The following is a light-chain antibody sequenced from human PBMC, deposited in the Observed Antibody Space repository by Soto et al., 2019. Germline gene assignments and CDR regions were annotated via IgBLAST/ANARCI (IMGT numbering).Light chain of an antibody. CDR3: SSYGGSNNVV. J-gene: IGLJ2*01. CDR1: SSDVGGYNY. Sequence: QSALTQPPSASGSPGQSVTISCTGTSSDVGGYNYVSWYQHHPGKAPKLMIYEVTMRPSGVPDRFSGSKSGNTASLTVSGLQAEDEADYYCSSYGGSNNVVFGGGTKLTVL. CDR2: EVT. V-gene: IGLV2-8*01.